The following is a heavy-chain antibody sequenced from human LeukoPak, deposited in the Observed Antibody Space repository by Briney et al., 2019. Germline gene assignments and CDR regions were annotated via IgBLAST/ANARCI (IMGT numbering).Heavy chain of an antibody. Sequence: GGSLRLSCAASGFKFDDYGMSWVRQAPGKGLEWVSGINWNGGSTDYADSVRGRFTISRDNAKNSLYLQMISLRAEDTALYYCARGAAGTTFDYWGQGTLVTVSS. V-gene: IGHV3-20*04. D-gene: IGHD1-1*01. CDR2: INWNGGST. J-gene: IGHJ4*02. CDR1: GFKFDDYG. CDR3: ARGAAGTTFDY.